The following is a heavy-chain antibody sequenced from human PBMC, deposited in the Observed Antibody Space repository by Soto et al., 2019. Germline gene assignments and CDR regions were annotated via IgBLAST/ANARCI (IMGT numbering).Heavy chain of an antibody. CDR2: TIPMFATA. D-gene: IGHD6-19*01. V-gene: IGHV1-69*01. CDR1: GGSFRNYI. J-gene: IGHJ4*02. CDR3: ARGLFGQQWLVGFDT. Sequence: QVHLVQSGAEVKKPVSSVKVSCKASGGSFRNYIFALVRQAPGQGLEWMGGTIPMFATAQYAQKLQGRVTITADESTSTVYMDLTSLRSDDTAVYYCARGLFGQQWLVGFDTWGQGTLVTVSS.